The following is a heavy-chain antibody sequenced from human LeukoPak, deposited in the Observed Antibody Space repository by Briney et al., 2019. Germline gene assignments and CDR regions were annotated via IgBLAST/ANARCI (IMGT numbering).Heavy chain of an antibody. D-gene: IGHD5-18*01. Sequence: GGSLRLSCAASGFTFSTYWVHWVRQAPGKGLVWVSHINSDGSSTSYADSVKGRFTISRDNAKNTLYLQMNSLRAEDTAVFYCARDLGYSYNYNLDSWGQGTLVTVSS. CDR3: ARDLGYSYNYNLDS. V-gene: IGHV3-74*01. CDR1: GFTFSTYW. J-gene: IGHJ4*02. CDR2: INSDGSST.